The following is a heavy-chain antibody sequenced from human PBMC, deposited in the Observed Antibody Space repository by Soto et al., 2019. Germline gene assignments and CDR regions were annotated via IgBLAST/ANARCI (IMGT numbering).Heavy chain of an antibody. CDR3: ARDKITGLFDY. Sequence: QVQLQQWGAGLLKPSETLSLTCAVYGGSFSGYYWTWIRQPPGTGLEWIGEINHSGSTNYNPSPKSRVTISVDTSKTQFSLKLTSVTAADTAVYYCARDKITGLFDYWGQGTLVTVSS. CDR1: GGSFSGYY. J-gene: IGHJ4*02. V-gene: IGHV4-34*01. D-gene: IGHD2-8*02. CDR2: INHSGST.